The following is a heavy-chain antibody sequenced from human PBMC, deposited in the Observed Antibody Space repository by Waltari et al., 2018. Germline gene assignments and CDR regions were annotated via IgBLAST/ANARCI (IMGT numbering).Heavy chain of an antibody. Sequence: QVQLVQSGAEVKKPGSSVKVSCKASGGTFSSYAISWVRQAPGQGLEWMGGIIPIFGTANYAQKFQGRVTITADKSTSTAYMELSSLRSEDTAVYYCARVREGYCSSASCYYYYYYGMDVWGQGTTVTVSS. V-gene: IGHV1-69*14. CDR3: ARVREGYCSSASCYYYYYYGMDV. J-gene: IGHJ6*02. CDR1: GGTFSSYA. CDR2: IIPIFGTA. D-gene: IGHD2-2*01.